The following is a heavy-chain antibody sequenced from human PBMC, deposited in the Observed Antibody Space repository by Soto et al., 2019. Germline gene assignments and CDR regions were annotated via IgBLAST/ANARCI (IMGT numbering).Heavy chain of an antibody. CDR3: AYLYGMDV. CDR2: IDPSDSYT. CDR1: GYSFTSYW. J-gene: IGHJ6*02. Sequence: GESLKISCKGSGYSFTSYWISWVRQMPGKGLEWVGGIDPSDSYTNYRPSFQGHVTISTDKSINTAYLQESSLRAWDTAVYYCAYLYGMDVWGQGTTVTVSS. V-gene: IGHV5-10-1*01.